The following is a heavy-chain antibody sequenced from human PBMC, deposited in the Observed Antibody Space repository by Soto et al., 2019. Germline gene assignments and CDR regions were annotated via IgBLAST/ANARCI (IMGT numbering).Heavy chain of an antibody. V-gene: IGHV4-59*01. CDR3: AREVRSNPLFDY. D-gene: IGHD4-4*01. CDR1: GGSISSYY. Sequence: PSETLSLTCTVSGGSISSYYWSWIRQPPGKGLEWIGYIYYSGSTNYNPSLKSRVTISVDTSKNQFSLELKSVTAADTAVYYCAREVRSNPLFDYWGQGSLVTVS. J-gene: IGHJ4*02. CDR2: IYYSGST.